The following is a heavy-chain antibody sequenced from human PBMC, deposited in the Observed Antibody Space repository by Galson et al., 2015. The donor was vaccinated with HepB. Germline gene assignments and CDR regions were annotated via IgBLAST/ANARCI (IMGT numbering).Heavy chain of an antibody. CDR3: ARDHGYGDYLNWFDP. Sequence: SETLSLTCTVSGGSISSYYWSWIRQPAGKGLEWIGRIYTSGSTNYNPSLKSRVTMSVDTSKNQFSLKLSSVTAADTAVYYCARDHGYGDYLNWFDPWGQGTLVTVSS. D-gene: IGHD4-17*01. CDR2: IYTSGST. J-gene: IGHJ5*02. CDR1: GGSISSYY. V-gene: IGHV4-4*07.